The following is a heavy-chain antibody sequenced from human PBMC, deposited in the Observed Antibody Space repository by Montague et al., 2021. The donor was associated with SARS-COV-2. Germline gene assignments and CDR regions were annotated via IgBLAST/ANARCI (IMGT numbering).Heavy chain of an antibody. CDR2: IYYSWST. V-gene: IGHV4-59*13. CDR1: GGSISSYY. D-gene: IGHD3-16*01. J-gene: IGHJ3*02. Sequence: SETLSLTCTVSGGSISSYYWIWIRQPPGKGLEWIGYIYYSWSTXXXHSXXXRVTISVATSKKQFSLKVRSVTAADTAVYYCARDGWGEINSRDAFDIWGQGKMVTVAS. CDR3: ARDGWGEINSRDAFDI.